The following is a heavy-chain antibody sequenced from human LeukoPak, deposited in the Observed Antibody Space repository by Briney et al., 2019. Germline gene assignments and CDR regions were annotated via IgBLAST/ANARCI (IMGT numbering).Heavy chain of an antibody. Sequence: SETLSLTCTVSGGPISRYYWSWIRQPAGKGLEGIAGIYTSGSTNYNPSLKSRVTMSVDTSKNQFSLKLSSVTAADTAVYYCARLAGIAAAGTFDYWGQGTLVTVSS. CDR3: ARLAGIAAAGTFDY. CDR2: IYTSGST. J-gene: IGHJ4*02. D-gene: IGHD6-13*01. CDR1: GGPISRYY. V-gene: IGHV4-4*07.